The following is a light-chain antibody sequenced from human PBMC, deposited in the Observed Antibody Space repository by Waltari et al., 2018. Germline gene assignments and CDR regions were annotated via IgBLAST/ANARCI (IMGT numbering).Light chain of an antibody. J-gene: IGKJ1*01. CDR1: QSVGSSS. CDR2: RAS. CDR3: QQHGTLPAT. V-gene: IGKV3-20*01. Sequence: EIVLTQSPGTASLSPGERVTLSCRASQSVGSSSLAWYQQKPGQAPRLVIYRASRRATSIPDRFSGSGSGTDFSLTISRLEPEDFAVYYCQQHGTLPATFGQGTKVEIK.